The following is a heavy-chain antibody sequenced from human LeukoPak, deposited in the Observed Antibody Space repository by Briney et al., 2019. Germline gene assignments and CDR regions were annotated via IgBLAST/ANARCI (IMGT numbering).Heavy chain of an antibody. CDR3: AKGKWLVWTYYFDY. V-gene: IGHV3-23*01. J-gene: IGHJ4*02. Sequence: GGSLRLSCAASGFTFSSYAMSWVRQAPGKGLEWVSAISGSGGSTYYADSVKGRFTISGDNSKSTLYLQMNSLRAEDTAVYYCAKGKWLVWTYYFDYWGQGTLVTVSS. CDR2: ISGSGGST. D-gene: IGHD6-19*01. CDR1: GFTFSSYA.